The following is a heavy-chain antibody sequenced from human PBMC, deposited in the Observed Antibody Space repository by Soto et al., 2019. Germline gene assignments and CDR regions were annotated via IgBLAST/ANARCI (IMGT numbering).Heavy chain of an antibody. D-gene: IGHD5-18*01. CDR1: GFTFSSYG. V-gene: IGHV3-30*18. CDR2: ISYDGSNK. CDR3: AKAVTAMESDY. J-gene: IGHJ4*02. Sequence: GGSLRLSCAASGFTFSSYGMHWVRQAPGKGLEWVAVISYDGSNKYYADSVKGRFTISRDNSKNTLYLQMNSLRAEDTAVYYCAKAVTAMESDYWGQGTLVTVSS.